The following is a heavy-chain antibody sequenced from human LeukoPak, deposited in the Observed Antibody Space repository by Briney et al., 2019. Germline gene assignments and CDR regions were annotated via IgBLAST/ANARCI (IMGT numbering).Heavy chain of an antibody. D-gene: IGHD4-23*01. J-gene: IGHJ4*02. CDR2: IYHSGST. V-gene: IGHV4-4*02. Sequence: SGTLSLTCAVSGGSISSSNWWSWVRQPPGKGLEWIGEIYHSGSTNYNPSLKSRVTISVDKSKNQFSLKLTSVTAADTAVYYCARGGDLVATPLDFWGQGILVTVSS. CDR3: ARGGDLVATPLDF. CDR1: GGSISSSNW.